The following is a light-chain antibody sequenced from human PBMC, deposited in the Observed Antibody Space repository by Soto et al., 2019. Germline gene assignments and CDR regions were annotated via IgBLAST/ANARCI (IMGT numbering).Light chain of an antibody. Sequence: DIQMTQSPSSLSASVGDRVTITCQASQDISNYFNWYQQKPGKAPKLLIYDASNLETGVPSRFSGSGSGTDFTFTISSLQPEDVATYYCQQYDSLPVTFGQGTKVDIK. CDR2: DAS. CDR1: QDISNY. CDR3: QQYDSLPVT. V-gene: IGKV1-33*01. J-gene: IGKJ1*01.